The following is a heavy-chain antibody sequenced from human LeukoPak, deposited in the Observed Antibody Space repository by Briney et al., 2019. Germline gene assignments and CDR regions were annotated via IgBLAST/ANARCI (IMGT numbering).Heavy chain of an antibody. V-gene: IGHV4-31*03. CDR3: ARGPLSTSGGYYFDY. D-gene: IGHD1-1*01. CDR2: IYYSGST. CDR1: GGSISSGGYY. J-gene: IGHJ4*02. Sequence: PSETLSLTCTVSGGSISSGGYYWSWIRQHPGKGLEWIGYIYYSGSTYYNPSLKSRVTISVDTSKNQFSPKLSSVTAADTAVYYCARGPLSTSGGYYFDYWGQGTLVTVSS.